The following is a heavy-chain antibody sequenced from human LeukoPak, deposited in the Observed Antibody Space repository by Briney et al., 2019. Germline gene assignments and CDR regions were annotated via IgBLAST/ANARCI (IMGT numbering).Heavy chain of an antibody. CDR2: ISSSGSTI. J-gene: IGHJ4*02. V-gene: IGHV3-48*02. CDR3: AKGGTYYYDSSDYFDY. Sequence: GGSLRLSCAASGFTFSGDWMSWVRQAPGKGLEWVSYISSSGSTIYYADSVKGRFTISRDNAKNSLYLQMNSLRDEDTAVYYCAKGGTYYYDSSDYFDYWGQGTLVTVSS. D-gene: IGHD3-22*01. CDR1: GFTFSGDW.